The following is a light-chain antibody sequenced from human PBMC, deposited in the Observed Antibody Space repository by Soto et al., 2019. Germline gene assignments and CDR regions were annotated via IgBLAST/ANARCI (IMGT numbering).Light chain of an antibody. Sequence: DIQITPPPSTPPASVGNRVTITCRASQSFCSWLAWDQLKPGKAPKLLIYKASSLESGVPSRFSGSGSGTEFTLTISSLQPDYFATYYCQQYNSYSRTFGQGTKVDI. CDR2: KAS. V-gene: IGKV1-5*03. J-gene: IGKJ1*01. CDR1: QSFCSW. CDR3: QQYNSYSRT.